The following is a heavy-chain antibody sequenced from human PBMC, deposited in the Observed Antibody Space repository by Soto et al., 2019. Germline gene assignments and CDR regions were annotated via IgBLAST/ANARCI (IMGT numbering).Heavy chain of an antibody. CDR3: ARGPTGWYGYDY. CDR1: GFTFSSSW. D-gene: IGHD6-19*01. Sequence: EVQLVESGGGLVQPGGSLRLSCAASGFTFSSSWMHWVRQPPGKGLVWVSRINSDGSTTNYADSVKGRFTISRDNAKNTLYLQMNSLRAEDTAVYYCARGPTGWYGYDYWGQATLVTVSS. V-gene: IGHV3-74*01. J-gene: IGHJ4*02. CDR2: INSDGSTT.